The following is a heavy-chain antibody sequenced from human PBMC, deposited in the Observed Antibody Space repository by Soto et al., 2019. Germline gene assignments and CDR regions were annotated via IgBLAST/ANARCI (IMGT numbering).Heavy chain of an antibody. CDR2: ISGYNGDT. V-gene: IGHV1-18*01. CDR3: AKNGQPPYYYYGLDV. Sequence: QGHLVQSGAEVKKPGASVKFSCKTSAYTFTRYGISWVRQAPGQGLEWMGWISGYNGDTNYAQNLQDRVTMTIDTSTTTSYMELRSLTSDDTAVYYCAKNGQPPYYYYGLDVWGQGTTVTVSS. D-gene: IGHD2-8*01. CDR1: AYTFTRYG. J-gene: IGHJ6*02.